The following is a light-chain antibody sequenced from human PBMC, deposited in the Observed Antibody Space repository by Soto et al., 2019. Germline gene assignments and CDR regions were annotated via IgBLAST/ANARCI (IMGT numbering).Light chain of an antibody. V-gene: IGKV4-1*01. J-gene: IGKJ4*01. CDR1: QSLLYSSNNKNY. Sequence: DIVMTQSPDSLAVSLGERATINCKSSQSLLYSSNNKNYLAWYQQKPGQPPKLLFYWASTRESGVPERFNGSGSGADFTLTISSLQAEDVAVYYCQQYYSTLALTFGGGTKVDIK. CDR3: QQYYSTLALT. CDR2: WAS.